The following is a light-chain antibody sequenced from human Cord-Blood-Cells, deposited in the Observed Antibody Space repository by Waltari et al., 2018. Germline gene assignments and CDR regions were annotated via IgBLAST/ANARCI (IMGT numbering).Light chain of an antibody. CDR2: AAS. J-gene: IGKJ1*01. CDR1: QGISNY. Sequence: DIQMTSSPSSLSASVGDRVTIACRASQGISNYLAWYQQKPGKVPKLLIYAASTLQSGVPSRFSSSGSGTDFTLTISSLQPEDVATYYCQKYNSAPWTFGQGTKVEIK. CDR3: QKYNSAPWT. V-gene: IGKV1-27*01.